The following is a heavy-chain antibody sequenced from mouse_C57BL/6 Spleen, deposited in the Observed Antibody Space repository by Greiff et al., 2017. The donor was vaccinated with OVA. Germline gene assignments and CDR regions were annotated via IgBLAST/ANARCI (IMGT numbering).Heavy chain of an antibody. Sequence: DVKLQESGGGLVQPKGSLKLSCAASGFSFNTYAMNWVRQAPGKGLEWVARIRSKSNNYATYYADSVKDRFTISRDDSESMLYLQMNNLKTEDTAMYYCVRGYYGSSPYWYFDVWGTGTTVTVSS. J-gene: IGHJ1*03. CDR3: VRGYYGSSPYWYFDV. CDR2: IRSKSNNYAT. V-gene: IGHV10-1*01. CDR1: GFSFNTYA. D-gene: IGHD1-1*01.